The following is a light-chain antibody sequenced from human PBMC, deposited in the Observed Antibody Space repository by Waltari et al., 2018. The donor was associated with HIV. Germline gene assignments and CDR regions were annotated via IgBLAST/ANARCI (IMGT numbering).Light chain of an antibody. J-gene: IGLJ3*02. V-gene: IGLV3-19*01. Sequence: SSELTQDPAVSVALGQTIRITCQGDSLRTYSASWYQQKPGQAPLLVLDGRNDRPSGIPDRFSGSKSGNTSSLTISGVQAEDEADYYCNSRDSSGNLWVFGGGTKLTVL. CDR3: NSRDSSGNLWV. CDR2: GRN. CDR1: SLRTYS.